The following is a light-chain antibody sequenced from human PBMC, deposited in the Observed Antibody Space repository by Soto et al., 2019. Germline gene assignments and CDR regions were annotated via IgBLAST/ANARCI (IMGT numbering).Light chain of an antibody. CDR3: RSYTRSSTRYV. CDR2: DVS. CDR1: SSDVGGYNY. Sequence: QSVLTQPASVSGSPGQSITISCTGTSSDVGGYNYVSWYQQHPGKAPKLMIYDVSNRPSGVSNRFSGSKSGNTASLTISGLQAEDEADYYCRSYTRSSTRYVFGTGTKVTV. V-gene: IGLV2-14*01. J-gene: IGLJ1*01.